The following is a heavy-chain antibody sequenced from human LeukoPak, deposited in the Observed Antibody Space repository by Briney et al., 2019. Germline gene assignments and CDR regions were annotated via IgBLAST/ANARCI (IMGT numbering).Heavy chain of an antibody. Sequence: SETLSLTCAVYGGSFSGYYWSWIRQPPGKGLEWIGEINHSGSANYNPSLKSRVTISVDTSKNQFSLKLSSVTAADTAVYYCARHVICHGYYDILTGYSPENYYCYMDVWGKGTTATISS. CDR2: INHSGSA. V-gene: IGHV4-34*01. CDR1: GGSFSGYY. J-gene: IGHJ6*03. CDR3: ARHVICHGYYDILTGYSPENYYCYMDV. D-gene: IGHD3-9*01.